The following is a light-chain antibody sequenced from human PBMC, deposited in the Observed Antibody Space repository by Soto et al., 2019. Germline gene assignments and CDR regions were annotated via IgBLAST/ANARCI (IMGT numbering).Light chain of an antibody. CDR2: GAY. CDR3: QHYGGSPLIT. V-gene: IGKV3-20*01. J-gene: IGKJ5*01. CDR1: QSIKSNY. Sequence: EIVVTQSAGTLSLAPGERATLSCRASQSIKSNYLAWYQQKPGQAPRFIMYGAYTRATGIPDRFSGSGSGTDFPLTVSRLEPEDFALYYCQHYGGSPLITFGQGTRLEI.